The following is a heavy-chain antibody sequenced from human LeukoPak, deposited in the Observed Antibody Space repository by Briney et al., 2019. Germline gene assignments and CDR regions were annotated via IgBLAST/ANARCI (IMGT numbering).Heavy chain of an antibody. Sequence: SETLSLTCTVSGGSISSYYWSWIRQPAGKGLEWIGRIYTSGSTNYNPSLKSRVTMSVDTSKNQFSLKLSSVTAADTAVYYCARSYFYDSSGFFDYWGQGTLVTVSS. D-gene: IGHD3-22*01. CDR1: GGSISSYY. J-gene: IGHJ4*02. CDR2: IYTSGST. CDR3: ARSYFYDSSGFFDY. V-gene: IGHV4-4*07.